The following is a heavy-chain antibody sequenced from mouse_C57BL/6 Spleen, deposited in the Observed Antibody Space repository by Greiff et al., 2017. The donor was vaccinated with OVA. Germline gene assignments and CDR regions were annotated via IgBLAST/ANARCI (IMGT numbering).Heavy chain of an antibody. CDR2: ISSGSSTI. J-gene: IGHJ4*01. CDR1: GFTFSDYG. V-gene: IGHV5-17*01. Sequence: EVNVVESGGGLVKPGGSLKLSCAASGFTFSDYGMHWVRQAPEKGLEWVAYISSGSSTIYYADTVKGRFTISRDNAKNTLFLQMTSLRSEDTAMYYCARGGYYGAMDYWGQGTSVTVSS. CDR3: ARGGYYGAMDY. D-gene: IGHD1-1*01.